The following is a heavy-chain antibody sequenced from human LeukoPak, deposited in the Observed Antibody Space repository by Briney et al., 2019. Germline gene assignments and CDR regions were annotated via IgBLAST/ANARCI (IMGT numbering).Heavy chain of an antibody. CDR3: GSGGYCSSTSCLPPYYYYMDV. Sequence: PGGSLRLSCAASGFTSSSYAMSWVRQAPGKGLEWVSAISGSGGSTYYADSVKGRFTISRDNSKNTLYLQMNSLRAEDTAVYYCGSGGYCSSTSCLPPYYYYMDVWGKGTTVTVSS. J-gene: IGHJ6*03. CDR1: GFTSSSYA. V-gene: IGHV3-23*01. CDR2: ISGSGGST. D-gene: IGHD2-2*01.